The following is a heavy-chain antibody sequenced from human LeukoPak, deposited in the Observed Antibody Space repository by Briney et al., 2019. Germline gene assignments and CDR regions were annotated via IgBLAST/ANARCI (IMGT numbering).Heavy chain of an antibody. J-gene: IGHJ6*03. Sequence: GASVKVSCKASGGTFSSYAISWVRQAPGQGLEWMGGIIPIFGTANYAQKFQGRVTITADKSTSTAYMELSSLRSEDTAVYYCAREGQQLVGGALQDYYYYYMDVWGKGTTVTVSS. CDR2: IIPIFGTA. V-gene: IGHV1-69*06. D-gene: IGHD6-13*01. CDR3: AREGQQLVGGALQDYYYYYMDV. CDR1: GGTFSSYA.